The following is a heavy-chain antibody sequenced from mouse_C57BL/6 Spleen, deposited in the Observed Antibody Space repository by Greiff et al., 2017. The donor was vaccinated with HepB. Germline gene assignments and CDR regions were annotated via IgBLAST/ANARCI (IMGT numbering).Heavy chain of an antibody. CDR2: INPSTGGT. CDR3: ARGTGSSRAY. J-gene: IGHJ3*01. V-gene: IGHV1-42*01. Sequence: VQLQQSGPELVKPGASVKISCKASGYSFTGYYMNWVKQSTEKSLEWIGEINPSTGGTTYNQKLKAKATLTVDKSSSTAYMQLKSLTSEDSAVYYCARGTGSSRAYWGEGTLVTVSA. D-gene: IGHD3-1*01. CDR1: GYSFTGYY.